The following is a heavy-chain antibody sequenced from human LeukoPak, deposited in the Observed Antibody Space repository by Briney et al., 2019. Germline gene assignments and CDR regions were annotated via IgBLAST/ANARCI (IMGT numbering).Heavy chain of an antibody. CDR3: ARDPRDDAFDI. Sequence: PGRSLRLSCAASGFTFSSYDMHWARQAPGKGLEWVAVISYDGSNKYYADSVKGRFTISRDNSKNTLYLQMNSLRAEDTAVYYCARDPRDDAFDIWGQGTMVTVSS. J-gene: IGHJ3*02. CDR2: ISYDGSNK. V-gene: IGHV3-30*04. CDR1: GFTFSSYD.